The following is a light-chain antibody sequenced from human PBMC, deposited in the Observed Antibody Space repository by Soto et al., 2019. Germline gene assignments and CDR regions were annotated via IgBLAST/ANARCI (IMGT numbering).Light chain of an antibody. CDR3: ATWDDGLSGVI. CDR1: DSNIGSNS. CDR2: KSD. J-gene: IGLJ2*01. V-gene: IGLV1-47*01. Sequence: QSVLTQPPSASGTAGQRVSITCSGSDSNIGSNSVHWYQQVPGMAPKLLVYKSDQRPSGVPDRFSGSKSVTSASLAISGLRAEDEAEYYCATWDDGLSGVIFGGGTKLTVL.